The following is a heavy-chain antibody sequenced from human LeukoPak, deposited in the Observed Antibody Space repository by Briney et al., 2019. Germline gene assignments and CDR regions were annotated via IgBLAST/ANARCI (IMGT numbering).Heavy chain of an antibody. Sequence: PSETLSLTCTVSGGSISSYYWSWIRQPPGKGLEWIGYIYYSGSTNYNPSLKSRVTISVDTSKNQFSLKLSSVTAADTAVYYCARDSGTTGEVKFDPWGEGTLLTV. J-gene: IGHJ5*02. D-gene: IGHD3-10*01. CDR1: GGSISSYY. V-gene: IGHV4-59*12. CDR2: IYYSGST. CDR3: ARDSGTTGEVKFDP.